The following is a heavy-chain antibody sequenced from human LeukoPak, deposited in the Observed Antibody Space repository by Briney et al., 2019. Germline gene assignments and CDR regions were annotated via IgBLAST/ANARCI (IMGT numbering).Heavy chain of an antibody. CDR3: AKTPLDSSGYFDY. Sequence: GGSLRLSCAASGFTFSTYAMSWVRQAPGKGLEWVSTISGSGAKTYYADSVKGRFTIARDNSKSTLYLQMNSLRAEDTATYYCAKTPLDSSGYFDYWGQGTLVPVSS. V-gene: IGHV3-23*01. J-gene: IGHJ4*02. D-gene: IGHD3-22*01. CDR1: GFTFSTYA. CDR2: ISGSGAKT.